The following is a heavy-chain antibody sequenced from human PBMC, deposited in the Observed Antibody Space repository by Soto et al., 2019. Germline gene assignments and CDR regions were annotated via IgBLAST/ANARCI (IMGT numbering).Heavy chain of an antibody. Sequence: SETLSLTCTVSGGSISSGGYYWSWIRQHPGKGLEWIGYIYYSGSTYYNPSLKSRVTISVDTSKNQFSLKLSSVTAADTAVYYCARAGYYDILTGYSQKYNWFDPWGQGTLVTVSS. CDR3: ARAGYYDILTGYSQKYNWFDP. CDR2: IYYSGST. V-gene: IGHV4-31*03. CDR1: GGSISSGGYY. D-gene: IGHD3-9*01. J-gene: IGHJ5*02.